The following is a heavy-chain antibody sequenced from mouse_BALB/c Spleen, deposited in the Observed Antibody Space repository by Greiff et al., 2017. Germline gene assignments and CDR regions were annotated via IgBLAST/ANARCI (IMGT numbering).Heavy chain of an antibody. D-gene: IGHD1-1*01. V-gene: IGHV2-9*02. CDR3: ATLTTVVPHYFDY. CDR1: GFSLTSYG. Sequence: VKLMESGPGLVAPSQSLSITCTVSGFSLTSYGVHWVRQPPGKGLEWLGVIWAGGSTNYNSALMSRLSISKDNSKSQVFLKMNSLQTDDTAMYYCATLTTVVPHYFDYWGQGTTLTVSS. J-gene: IGHJ2*01. CDR2: IWAGGST.